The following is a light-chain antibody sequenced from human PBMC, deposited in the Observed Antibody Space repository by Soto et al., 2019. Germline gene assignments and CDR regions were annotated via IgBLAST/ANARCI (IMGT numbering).Light chain of an antibody. CDR3: QQRSNWPLYT. Sequence: EIVLTQSPATLSLSPGERATLSCRASQSVSSYLAWYQQKPSQAPRPLIYDVSNRATGIPARFSGSGSGTDFTLTISSREPEDFAVYYCQQRSNWPLYTFGQGTKLEIK. CDR2: DVS. CDR1: QSVSSY. J-gene: IGKJ2*01. V-gene: IGKV3-11*01.